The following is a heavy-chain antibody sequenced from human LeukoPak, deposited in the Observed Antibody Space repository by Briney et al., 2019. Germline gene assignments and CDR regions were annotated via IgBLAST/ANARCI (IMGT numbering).Heavy chain of an antibody. CDR3: ARRWFGEPHHN. D-gene: IGHD3-10*01. Sequence: SETLSLTCAVYGGSFSGYYWSWIRQPPGKGLEWIGEINHSGSTNYNPSLKSRVTISVDTSKNQFSLKLSSMTAADTAVYYCARRWFGEPHHNWGQGTLVTVSS. V-gene: IGHV4-34*01. CDR2: INHSGST. CDR1: GGSFSGYY. J-gene: IGHJ4*02.